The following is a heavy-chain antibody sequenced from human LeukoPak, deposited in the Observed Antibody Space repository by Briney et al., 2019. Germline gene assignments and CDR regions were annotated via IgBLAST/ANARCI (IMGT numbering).Heavy chain of an antibody. CDR1: GFTFSSYG. CDR2: IWYDGSNK. Sequence: GGSLRLSCAASGFTFSSYGMHWVRQAPGKGLEWVAVIWYDGSNKYYADSVKGRFTISRDNSKNTLYLQMNSLRAEDTAVYYCARDRPPYGSSWYSPWGAFDIWGQGTTVTVSS. CDR3: ARDRPPYGSSWYSPWGAFDI. J-gene: IGHJ3*02. V-gene: IGHV3-33*01. D-gene: IGHD6-13*01.